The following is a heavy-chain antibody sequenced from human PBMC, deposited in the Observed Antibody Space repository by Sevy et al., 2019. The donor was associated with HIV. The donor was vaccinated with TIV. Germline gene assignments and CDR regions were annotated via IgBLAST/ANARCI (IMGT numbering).Heavy chain of an antibody. J-gene: IGHJ4*02. Sequence: GGSLRLSCAASGFTFSSYAMHWVRQAPGKGLEWVAVISYDGSNKYYADSVKGRFTISRDNSKNTLYLQMNSLRAEDTAVYYCARDYDGPFDFDYWGQGTLVTVSS. V-gene: IGHV3-30-3*01. CDR2: ISYDGSNK. D-gene: IGHD3-22*01. CDR1: GFTFSSYA. CDR3: ARDYDGPFDFDY.